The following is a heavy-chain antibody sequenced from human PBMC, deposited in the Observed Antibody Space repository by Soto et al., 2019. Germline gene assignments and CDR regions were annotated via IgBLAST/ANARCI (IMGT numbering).Heavy chain of an antibody. V-gene: IGHV1-8*01. CDR3: AREKVTSGYPD. D-gene: IGHD3-22*01. Sequence: QVQLVQSGAEVKKPGASVKVSCKASGYTFTSYDINWVRQATGQGLEWMGWMNPNSGNTAYAQKVQXXITMTRNTSISTAYMELSSLRSEDTAVYYCAREKVTSGYPDWGQGTLVTVSS. CDR1: GYTFTSYD. CDR2: MNPNSGNT. J-gene: IGHJ4*02.